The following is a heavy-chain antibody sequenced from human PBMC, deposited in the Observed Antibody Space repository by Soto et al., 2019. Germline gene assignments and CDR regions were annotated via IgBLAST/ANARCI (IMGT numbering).Heavy chain of an antibody. J-gene: IGHJ6*03. D-gene: IGHD1-26*01. V-gene: IGHV3-72*01. CDR1: GFTFSDHY. Sequence: EVQLVESGGGLVQPGGSLRLSCAASGFTFSDHYMDWVRQAPGKGLEWVGRTRNKANSYTTEYAASVKGRFTISRDDSKNSLYLQMNSLKTEDTAVYYCAREGWGDYYYYMDVWGKGTTVTVSS. CDR3: AREGWGDYYYYMDV. CDR2: TRNKANSYTT.